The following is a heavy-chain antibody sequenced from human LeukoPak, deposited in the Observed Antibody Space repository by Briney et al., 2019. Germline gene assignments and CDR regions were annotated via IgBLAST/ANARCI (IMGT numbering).Heavy chain of an antibody. CDR1: GFTFSTYS. Sequence: GGSLRLSCAASGFTFSTYSMNWVRQAPGKGLEWVSFISSGSSSIYYADSVKGRFTISRDNAKNSLYLQMNSLRAEDTAVYYCAREGGPKWFDPWGQGTLVTVSS. CDR3: AREGGPKWFDP. D-gene: IGHD3-16*01. J-gene: IGHJ5*02. V-gene: IGHV3-21*01. CDR2: ISSGSSSI.